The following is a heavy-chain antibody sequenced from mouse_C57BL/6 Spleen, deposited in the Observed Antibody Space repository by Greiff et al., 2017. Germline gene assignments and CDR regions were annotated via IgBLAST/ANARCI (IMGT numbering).Heavy chain of an antibody. Sequence: QVQLQQPGAELVRPGSSVKLSCKASGYTFTSYWMHWVKQRPIQGLEWIGNIDPSDSETHYNPKFKDKATLTVNTSSSTAYMQLSNLTAEDSAVYYCARNYNGSSGYIDVWGTGTTVTVSS. J-gene: IGHJ1*03. CDR1: GYTFTSYW. V-gene: IGHV1-52*01. CDR2: IDPSDSET. CDR3: ARNYNGSSGYIDV. D-gene: IGHD1-1*01.